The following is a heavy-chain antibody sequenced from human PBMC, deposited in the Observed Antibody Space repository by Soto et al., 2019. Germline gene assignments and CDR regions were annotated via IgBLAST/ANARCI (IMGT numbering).Heavy chain of an antibody. D-gene: IGHD5-18*01. V-gene: IGHV3-48*03. CDR1: VFTFSSYE. CDR2: ISSSGSTI. J-gene: IGHJ6*02. CDR3: ATLYSYGSFGMDV. Sequence: GESLKISCAASVFTFSSYEMNWVRQAPGNGLEWVSYISSSGSTIYYADSVKGRFTISRDNAKNSLYLQMNSLRAEDTAVYYCATLYSYGSFGMDVWGQGTTVTVSS.